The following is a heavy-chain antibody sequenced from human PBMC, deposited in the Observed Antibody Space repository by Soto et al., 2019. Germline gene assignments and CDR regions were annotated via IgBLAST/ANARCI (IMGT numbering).Heavy chain of an antibody. CDR1: GFTFSSYE. V-gene: IGHV3-48*03. D-gene: IGHD2-8*01. Sequence: PGGSLRLSXAASGFTFSSYEMNWVRQAPGKGLEWVSYISSSGSTIYYADSVKGRFTISRDNAKNSLYLQMNSLRAEDTAVYYCAREGRDIVLMVYTTHHYYGMDVWGQGTTVTVSS. CDR2: ISSSGSTI. J-gene: IGHJ6*02. CDR3: AREGRDIVLMVYTTHHYYGMDV.